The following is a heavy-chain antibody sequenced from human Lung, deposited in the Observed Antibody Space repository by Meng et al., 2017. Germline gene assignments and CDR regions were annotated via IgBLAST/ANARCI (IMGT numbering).Heavy chain of an antibody. CDR1: RGSFSDYY. CDR2: INHSGST. V-gene: IGHV4-34*01. J-gene: IGHJ4*02. CDR3: ARGPTTMAHDFNY. Sequence: QLHLHQWVGGLLKPSETLSLPCVVSRGSFSDYYWSWIRQPAGKGLAWIGEINHSGSTNYNPSLESRATISVDTSQNNLSLKLSSVTAADSAVYYCARGPTTMAHDFNYWGQGTLVTVSS. D-gene: IGHD4-11*01.